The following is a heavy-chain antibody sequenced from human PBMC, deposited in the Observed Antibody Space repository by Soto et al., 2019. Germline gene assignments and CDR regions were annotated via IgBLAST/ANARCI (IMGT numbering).Heavy chain of an antibody. V-gene: IGHV1-46*03. Sequence: GASVKVSCKVSGYTLTELSMHWVRQAPGQGLEWMGIINPSGGSTTYAQKFQGRVTMTRDTSTSTLYVELSSLTSEDTAVYYCARASVSGRRFDYWGEGTLVTVSS. D-gene: IGHD6-19*01. CDR1: GYTLTELS. CDR2: INPSGGST. CDR3: ARASVSGRRFDY. J-gene: IGHJ4*02.